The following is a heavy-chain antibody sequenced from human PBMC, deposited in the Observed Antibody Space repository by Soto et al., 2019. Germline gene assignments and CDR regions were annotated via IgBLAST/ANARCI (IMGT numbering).Heavy chain of an antibody. Sequence: EVQLVESGGGLVQPGGSLRLSCAASGFTFSSHWMHWVHQAPGKGLVWVSRINGDGSSTSYADSVKGRFTISRDNAKNMLYLQVNSLRADDTAVYYCAGSPGLSRISGTTLGAWGQGTLVTVSS. CDR3: AGSPGLSRISGTTLGA. D-gene: IGHD1-7*01. CDR1: GFTFSSHW. CDR2: INGDGSST. J-gene: IGHJ5*01. V-gene: IGHV3-74*01.